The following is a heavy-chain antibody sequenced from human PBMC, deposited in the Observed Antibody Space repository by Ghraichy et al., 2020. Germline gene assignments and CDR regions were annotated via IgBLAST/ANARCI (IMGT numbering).Heavy chain of an antibody. CDR1: GFTFSTYA. D-gene: IGHD2-8*01. J-gene: IGHJ6*02. CDR3: LADNNGPLRSYGMDV. CDR2: ISGSGDNT. Sequence: LSLTCAASGFTFSTYAMSWVRQAPGKGLEWVSAISGSGDNTFYRESVKGRFTISRDNSKNTMFLQMNRLRAEDTAVYYCLADNNGPLRSYGMDVWGQGTTVTVSS. V-gene: IGHV3-23*01.